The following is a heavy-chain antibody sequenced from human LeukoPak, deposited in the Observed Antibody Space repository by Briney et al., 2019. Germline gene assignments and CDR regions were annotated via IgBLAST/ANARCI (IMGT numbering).Heavy chain of an antibody. J-gene: IGHJ4*02. CDR2: IYYSGGT. V-gene: IGHV4-59*08. D-gene: IGHD3-22*01. CDR1: GGSINYYF. CDR3: ATHEKNGGYYDN. Sequence: SETLSLTCTVSGGSINYYFWSWIRQPPGKGLEWIGYIYYSGGTDYNPSLKSRVTISVDTSKTQFSLQLRSVTAADTAVYYCATHEKNGGYYDNWGQGTLATVSS.